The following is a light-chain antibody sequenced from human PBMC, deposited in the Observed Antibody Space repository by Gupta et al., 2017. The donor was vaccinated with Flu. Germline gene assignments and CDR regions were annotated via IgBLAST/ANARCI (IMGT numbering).Light chain of an antibody. CDR1: SSDVGSYNL. V-gene: IGLV2-23*01. CDR2: EGS. J-gene: IGLJ3*02. Sequence: RAITISCTGTSSDVGSYNLVSWYQQHPGKAPKLLIYEGSKRPSGVSDRFSGSKSGNTASLTISGLQAEDEADYYCCSYAGGSTWVFGGGTKVTV. CDR3: CSYAGGSTWV.